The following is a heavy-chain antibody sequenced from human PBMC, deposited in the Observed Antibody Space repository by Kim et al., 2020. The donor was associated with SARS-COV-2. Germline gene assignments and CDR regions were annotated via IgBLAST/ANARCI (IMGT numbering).Heavy chain of an antibody. J-gene: IGHJ3*01. CDR2: ITSASAT. Sequence: GGSLRLSCAASGFTFTTFSTYGMNWVRRAPGKGLEWVSLITSASATYYADSVKGRFTISRDNSKNTLYLQMDSLRAEDTAVYYCADGSSYAFSVWGQGT. CDR1: GFTFTTFSTYG. V-gene: IGHV3-23*01. CDR3: ADGSSYAFSV.